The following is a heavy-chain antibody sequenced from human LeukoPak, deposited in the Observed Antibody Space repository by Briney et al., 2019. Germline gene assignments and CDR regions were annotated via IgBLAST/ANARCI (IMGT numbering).Heavy chain of an antibody. CDR3: ARTGYYYDSSGYSYDY. D-gene: IGHD3-22*01. J-gene: IGHJ4*02. V-gene: IGHV3-7*01. CDR2: IKQDESEK. CDR1: GFTFSSYW. Sequence: GGSLRLSCAASGFTFSSYWMSWVRQAPGKGLEWVANIKQDESEKYYVDSVKGRFTISRDNAKNSLYLQMNSLRAEDTAVYCCARTGYYYDSSGYSYDYWGQGTLVTVSS.